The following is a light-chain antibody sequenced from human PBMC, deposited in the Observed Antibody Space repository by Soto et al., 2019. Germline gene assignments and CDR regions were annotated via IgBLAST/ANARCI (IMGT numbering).Light chain of an antibody. J-gene: IGKJ4*01. CDR3: QQSYSIPRT. CDR2: AAS. CDR1: QSISNY. Sequence: DIQMTQSPSSLSASVGDRVTITCRASQSISNYLNWYQQKPGKAPNLLIYAASSLQSGVPSRFSGSGSGTDFTLTISSLQPEDFATYYCQQSYSIPRTFGGGTKVEI. V-gene: IGKV1-39*01.